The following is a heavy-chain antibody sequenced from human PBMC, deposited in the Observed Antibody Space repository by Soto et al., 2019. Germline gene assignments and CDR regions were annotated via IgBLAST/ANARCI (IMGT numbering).Heavy chain of an antibody. CDR3: ARERERAYFFDP. J-gene: IGHJ5*02. V-gene: IGHV1-46*03. Sequence: QAQLVQSGAEARAPGASVKVSYKASGYIFTSYYIHWVRQAPGQGLEYLGVAYPHAASTYVAQKFQGRITVTMDRSTSTVDMELTSLTPEDTAVYYCARERERAYFFDPWGQGTLVTVSS. CDR2: AYPHAAST. D-gene: IGHD1-1*01. CDR1: GYIFTSYY.